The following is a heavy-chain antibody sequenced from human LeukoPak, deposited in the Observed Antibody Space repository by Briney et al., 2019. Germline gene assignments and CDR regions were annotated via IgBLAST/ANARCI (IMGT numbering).Heavy chain of an antibody. CDR2: IYYSGST. V-gene: IGHV4-39*01. Sequence: SETLSLTCTVSGGSISSSSYYWGWIRQPPGKGLEWIGSIYYSGSTYYNPSLKSRVTISVDTSKNQFSLKLSSVTAADTAVYYCARQYEPSYYDFWSGYGSYYYYYMDVWGKGTTVTVSS. J-gene: IGHJ6*03. D-gene: IGHD3-3*01. CDR1: GGSISSSSYY. CDR3: ARQYEPSYYDFWSGYGSYYYYYMDV.